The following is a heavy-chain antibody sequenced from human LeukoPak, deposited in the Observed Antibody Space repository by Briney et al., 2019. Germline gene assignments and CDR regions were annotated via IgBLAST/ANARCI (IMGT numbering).Heavy chain of an antibody. CDR3: ARVLTMVRGVIITSGGFQH. D-gene: IGHD3-10*01. V-gene: IGHV3-11*05. CDR2: ISSSSYT. J-gene: IGHJ1*01. Sequence: GGSLRLSCAASGFTFSDYYMSWIRQAPGKGLEWVSYISSSSYTNYADSVKGRFTISRDNAKNSLYLQMNSLRAEDTAVYYCARVLTMVRGVIITSGGFQHWGQGTLVTVSS. CDR1: GFTFSDYY.